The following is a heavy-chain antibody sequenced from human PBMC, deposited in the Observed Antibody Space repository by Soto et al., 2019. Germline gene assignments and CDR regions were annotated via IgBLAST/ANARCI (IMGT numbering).Heavy chain of an antibody. Sequence: QVQLVQSGAEVKKPGASVKVSCKASGYTFTSYGISWVRQAPGQGLEWMGWISAYNGNTNYAQKLQGRVTMTTDTSTSTTYMELRSLRSDDTAVYYCARAPMIVVVPPYFDYWGQGTLVTVSS. CDR2: ISAYNGNT. J-gene: IGHJ4*02. CDR3: ARAPMIVVVPPYFDY. D-gene: IGHD3-22*01. CDR1: GYTFTSYG. V-gene: IGHV1-18*01.